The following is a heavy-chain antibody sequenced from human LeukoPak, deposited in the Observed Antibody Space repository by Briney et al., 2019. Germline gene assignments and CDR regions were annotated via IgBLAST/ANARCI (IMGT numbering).Heavy chain of an antibody. CDR1: GYTFTGYY. CDR2: INPNSGGT. CDR3: TREDDSSGYRPFDI. D-gene: IGHD3-22*01. Sequence: ASVKVSCKASGYTFTGYYIHWVRQAPGQGLEWMGRINPNSGGTNYAQKFQGRVTMTRDTSISTAYMDLSSLRSDDTAVYYCTREDDSSGYRPFDIWGRGTMVTVSS. V-gene: IGHV1-2*06. J-gene: IGHJ3*02.